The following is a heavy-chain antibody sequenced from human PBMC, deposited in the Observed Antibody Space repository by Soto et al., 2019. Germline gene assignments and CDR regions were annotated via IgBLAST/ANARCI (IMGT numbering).Heavy chain of an antibody. D-gene: IGHD3-3*01. V-gene: IGHV4-4*07. CDR2: IYTSGST. Sequence: LSLTCAVSGDSISGYYWSWIRLPAEKGLEWIGHIYTSGSTNYNPSLKSRVTMSVDTSKNQLSLKLSSVTAADTAVYYCAREPKYYGFHFFEYWGQGTLVTVSS. CDR1: GDSISGYY. CDR3: AREPKYYGFHFFEY. J-gene: IGHJ4*02.